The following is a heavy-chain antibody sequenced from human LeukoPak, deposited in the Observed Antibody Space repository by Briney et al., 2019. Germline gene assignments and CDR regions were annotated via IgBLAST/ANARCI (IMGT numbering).Heavy chain of an antibody. V-gene: IGHV3-11*01. CDR2: ISSSGNTT. J-gene: IGHJ4*02. Sequence: GGSLRLSCAASGFTFSDNYMSWIRQAPGKGLEWVSYISSSGNTTYNADSVKGRFTISRDNSKNTLYLQMNNLRAEDTALNYCAKDFDGYYDSTGYGASFSYWGQGTLVTVSS. CDR3: AKDFDGYYDSTGYGASFSY. CDR1: GFTFSDNY. D-gene: IGHD3-22*01.